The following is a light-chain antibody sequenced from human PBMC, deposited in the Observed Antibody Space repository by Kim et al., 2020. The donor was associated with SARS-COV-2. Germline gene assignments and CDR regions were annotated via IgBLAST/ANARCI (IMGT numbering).Light chain of an antibody. CDR2: GTS. V-gene: IGKV3-20*01. CDR3: QHYGNSKIT. CDR1: QSVSSTY. Sequence: SPGERATLPCRASQSVSSTYLTWYQKKDGQAPRLLVYGTSSRATGIPDRFSGRGSGTDFTLTISKLEPEDCAIYYCQHYGNSKITFGPGTRVEIK. J-gene: IGKJ3*01.